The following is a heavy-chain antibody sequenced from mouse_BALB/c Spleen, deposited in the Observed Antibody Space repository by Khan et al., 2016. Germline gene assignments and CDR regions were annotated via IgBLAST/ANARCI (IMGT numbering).Heavy chain of an antibody. V-gene: IGHV1-7*01. CDR3: ARGNRAY. CDR2: INPSTGYT. J-gene: IGHJ3*01. CDR1: GYTFTSYW. Sequence: QVQLKQSGAELAKPGASVKMSCKATGYTFTSYWMHWVKQRPGQGLEWIGYINPSTGYTEYNQKFKDKATLTADKSSSTAYMQLSSLTSEESAVYYCARGNRAYWGQGTLVTVSA. D-gene: IGHD2-1*01.